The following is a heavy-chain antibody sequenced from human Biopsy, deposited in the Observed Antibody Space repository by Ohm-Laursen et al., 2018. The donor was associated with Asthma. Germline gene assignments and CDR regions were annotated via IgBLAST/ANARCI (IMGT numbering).Heavy chain of an antibody. CDR2: TNERGVT. J-gene: IGHJ6*02. V-gene: IGHV4-34*01. CDR3: ARGPELDV. Sequence: SHTLSLTCDVYPGSFSGIFWTRIRPSTGKGLEWIGETNERGVTNNNPSLKSRVIISIDTYWKWVSLKLTSVTAADTAVYYCARGPELDVWGQGTTVPVSS. CDR1: PGSFSGIF.